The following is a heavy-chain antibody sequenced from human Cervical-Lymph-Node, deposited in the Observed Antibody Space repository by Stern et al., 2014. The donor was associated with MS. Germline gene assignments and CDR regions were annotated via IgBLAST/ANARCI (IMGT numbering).Heavy chain of an antibody. CDR1: GYKFSIYW. Sequence: EVQLGESGAELIRPGESLKISCKGSGYKFSIYWIAWVRQMPGKGLEWMGIIYPGDSETRYSPSSQGQVTMSADKSTSTAYLQWSSLNASDTAMYFCARQTTAWASDVWGQGTLVTVSS. CDR2: IYPGDSET. D-gene: IGHD1-14*01. J-gene: IGHJ4*02. CDR3: ARQTTAWASDV. V-gene: IGHV5-51*01.